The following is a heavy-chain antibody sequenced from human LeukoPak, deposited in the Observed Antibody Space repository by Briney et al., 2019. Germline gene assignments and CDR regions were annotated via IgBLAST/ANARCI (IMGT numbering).Heavy chain of an antibody. D-gene: IGHD3-3*01. Sequence: GGSLRLSCAASGFTFSSYAMSWVRQAPGKGLXXVSAISGSGGSTYYADSAKGRFTISRDNSKNTLYLQMNSLRAEDTAVYYCAKNALFGVVISYFDYWGQGTLVTVSS. CDR1: GFTFSSYA. CDR3: AKNALFGVVISYFDY. V-gene: IGHV3-23*01. J-gene: IGHJ4*02. CDR2: ISGSGGST.